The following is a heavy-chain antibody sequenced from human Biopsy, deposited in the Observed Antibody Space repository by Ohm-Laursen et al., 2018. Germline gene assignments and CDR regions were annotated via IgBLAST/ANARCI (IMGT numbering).Heavy chain of an antibody. CDR2: INPGGNST. CDR1: AYSFGDHR. Sequence: ASVKVSCKASAYSFGDHRIHWVRQAPGQGLEWMGIINPGGNSTAYTQNFQGRVTMTWDTSTTTVYMELSNLRSEDTAVYYCVLASFDYWGQGTLVTVP. CDR3: VLASFDY. V-gene: IGHV1-46*01. J-gene: IGHJ4*02.